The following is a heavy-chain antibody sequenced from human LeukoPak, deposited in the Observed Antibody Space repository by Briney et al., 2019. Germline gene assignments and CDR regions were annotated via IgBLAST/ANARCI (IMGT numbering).Heavy chain of an antibody. CDR2: ISGSGGST. D-gene: IGHD3-9*01. CDR1: GFSFSSYA. Sequence: GGSLRLSCAASGFSFSSYAMSWVRQAPGKGLEWVSAISGSGGSTYYADSVKSRFTISRDNSKNTLYLQMNSLRAEDTAVYYCAKSSRYFDWLFLDYWGQGTLVTVSS. CDR3: AKSSRYFDWLFLDY. J-gene: IGHJ4*02. V-gene: IGHV3-23*01.